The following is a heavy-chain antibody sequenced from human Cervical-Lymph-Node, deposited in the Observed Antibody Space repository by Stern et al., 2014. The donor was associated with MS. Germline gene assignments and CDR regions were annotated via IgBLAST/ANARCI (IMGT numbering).Heavy chain of an antibody. D-gene: IGHD4-17*01. J-gene: IGHJ4*02. Sequence: EVQLVESGGGLVKPGESLRLSCDASGFTFSHYSINWVRQAPGQGLEWISSIINNSSHTYSADSVEGRFTISRNSAKDSVSLHMVSLRAEDTAVYYCARARVGDYARSPHLDSWGQGTLVTVSS. CDR2: IINNSSHT. V-gene: IGHV3-21*01. CDR3: ARARVGDYARSPHLDS. CDR1: GFTFSHYS.